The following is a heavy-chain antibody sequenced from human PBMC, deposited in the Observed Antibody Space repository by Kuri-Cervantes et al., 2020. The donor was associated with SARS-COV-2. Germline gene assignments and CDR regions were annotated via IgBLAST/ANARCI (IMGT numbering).Heavy chain of an antibody. CDR2: IYYSGST. Sequence: GSLRLSCTVSGGSISSYYWSWIRQPPGKGLEWIGYIYYSGSTNYSPSLKSRVTISVDTSKNQFSLKLSSGTAADTAVYYCARQKVSRGYSYHLDYWGQGTLVTVSS. J-gene: IGHJ4*02. CDR3: ARQKVSRGYSYHLDY. D-gene: IGHD5-18*01. CDR1: GGSISSYY. V-gene: IGHV4-59*08.